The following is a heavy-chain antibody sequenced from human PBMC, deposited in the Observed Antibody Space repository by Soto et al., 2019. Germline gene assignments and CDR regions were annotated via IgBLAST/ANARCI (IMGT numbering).Heavy chain of an antibody. D-gene: IGHD2-2*01. CDR2: ISAYNGNT. CDR1: GYTFTSYG. CDR3: ARGGTEEGDIVVVPAAGYYYGMDV. V-gene: IGHV1-18*01. J-gene: IGHJ6*02. Sequence: ASVKVSCKASGYTFTSYGISWVRQAPGQGLEWMGWISAYNGNTNYAQKLQGRVTMTTDRSTSTAYMELRSMRSDDTAVYYWARGGTEEGDIVVVPAAGYYYGMDVWGQGTTVTVSS.